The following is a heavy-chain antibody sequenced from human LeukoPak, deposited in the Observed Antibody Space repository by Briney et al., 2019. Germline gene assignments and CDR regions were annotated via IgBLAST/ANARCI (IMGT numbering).Heavy chain of an antibody. CDR3: AKDPRIRYCSSTSCPLNWFDP. CDR2: IYSGGPT. V-gene: IGHV3-53*01. CDR1: GFTVSLYY. J-gene: IGHJ5*02. Sequence: PGGSLRLSCAASGFTVSLYYMTWVRQAPGKGLEWVSVIYSGGPTYYADSVKGRFTISRDNSKNTLYLQMNSLRAEDTAVYYCAKDPRIRYCSSTSCPLNWFDPWGQGTLVTVSS. D-gene: IGHD2-2*01.